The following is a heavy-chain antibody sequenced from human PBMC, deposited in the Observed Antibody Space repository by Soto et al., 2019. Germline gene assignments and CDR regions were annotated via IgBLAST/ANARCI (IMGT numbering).Heavy chain of an antibody. CDR2: INAGNGNT. CDR3: AKGAYPGTVAPDRFAFDI. Sequence: ASVKVSCKTSGYTFSDYTIHWVRQAPGQRLEWMGWINAGNGNTKYSQKFQGRVTISRENSKNTLYLQLNSLRAEDTAVYYCAKGAYPGTVAPDRFAFDIWGQGTVVNVS. J-gene: IGHJ3*02. D-gene: IGHD4-4*01. CDR1: GYTFSDYT. V-gene: IGHV1-3*01.